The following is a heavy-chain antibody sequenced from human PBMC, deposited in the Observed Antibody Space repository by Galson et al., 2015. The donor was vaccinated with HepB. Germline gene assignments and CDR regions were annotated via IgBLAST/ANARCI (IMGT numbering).Heavy chain of an antibody. V-gene: IGHV3-30*18. CDR3: AKPDSYGSGSYYFFDY. J-gene: IGHJ4*02. CDR2: ISYDGSNK. CDR1: GFTFSSYG. Sequence: SLRLSCAASGFTFSSYGMHWVRQAPGKGLEWVAVISYDGSNKYYADSVKGRFTISRDNSKNTLYLQMNSLRAEDTAVYYCAKPDSYGSGSYYFFDYWGQGTLVTVSS. D-gene: IGHD3-10*01.